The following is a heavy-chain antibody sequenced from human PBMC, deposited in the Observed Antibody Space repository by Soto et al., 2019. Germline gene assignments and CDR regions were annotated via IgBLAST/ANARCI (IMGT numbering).Heavy chain of an antibody. CDR2: MNPNSGNT. CDR3: ATTLYGDNVDY. D-gene: IGHD4-17*01. J-gene: IGHJ4*02. CDR1: GYTFTSYD. V-gene: IGHV1-8*01. Sequence: QVRLVQSGAEVKKPGASVKVSCKASGYTFTSYDINWLRQDPGQALEWMGWMNPNSGNTGYAQKVQGRVTMTKNTSISTAYMEMSSMRSEDTAVYDCATTLYGDNVDYWGQGPLVTVSS.